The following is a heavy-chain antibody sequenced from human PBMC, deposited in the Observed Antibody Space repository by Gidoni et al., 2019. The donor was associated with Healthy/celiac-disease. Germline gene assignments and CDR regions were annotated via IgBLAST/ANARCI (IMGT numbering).Heavy chain of an antibody. Sequence: EVQLVESGGGLAQPGGPLRLSSAASGFTTSSNYMSWVRQAPGKGLEWVAVIYSGGSTYYADSVKGRFTISRHNSKNTLYLQMNSLRAEETAVYYCAGQIWFGELYWGQGTLVTVSS. D-gene: IGHD3-10*01. CDR1: GFTTSSNY. CDR2: IYSGGST. CDR3: AGQIWFGELY. J-gene: IGHJ4*02. V-gene: IGHV3-53*04.